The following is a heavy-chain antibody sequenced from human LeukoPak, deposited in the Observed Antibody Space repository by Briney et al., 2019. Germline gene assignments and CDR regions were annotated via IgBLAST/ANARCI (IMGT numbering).Heavy chain of an antibody. D-gene: IGHD4-11*01. V-gene: IGHV3-30*01. CDR3: ARDVWDTTELYNWFDP. J-gene: IGHJ5*02. Sequence: GSLRLSCAASGFTFSSYATHWVRQAPGKGLEWVAVISYDGSNKYYADSVKGRFTISRDNSKNTLYLQMNSLRAEDTAVYYCARDVWDTTELYNWFDPWGQGTLVTVSS. CDR2: ISYDGSNK. CDR1: GFTFSSYA.